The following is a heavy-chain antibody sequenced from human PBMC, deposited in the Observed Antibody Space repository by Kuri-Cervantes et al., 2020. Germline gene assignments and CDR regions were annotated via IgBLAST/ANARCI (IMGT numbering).Heavy chain of an antibody. J-gene: IGHJ6*02. D-gene: IGHD1-26*01. V-gene: IGHV4-39*07. CDR1: GGSISSSSYY. Sequence: SETLSLTCTVTGGSISSSSYYWGWIRQPPGKGLEWIGSIYYSGSTYYNPSLKSRVTISVDTSKNQFSLKLSSVTAADTAVYYCARDRGLQRGYYYYGMDVWGQGTTVTVSS. CDR2: IYYSGST. CDR3: ARDRGLQRGYYYYGMDV.